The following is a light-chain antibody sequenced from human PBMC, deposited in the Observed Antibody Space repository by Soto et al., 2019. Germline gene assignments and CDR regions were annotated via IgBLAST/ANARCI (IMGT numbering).Light chain of an antibody. CDR3: QQYNSYSRT. V-gene: IGKV1-5*03. J-gene: IGKJ2*01. CDR1: QSVSVW. Sequence: DIQMTQSPSTLSASVGDRVIITCRASQSVSVWLAWYQQKPGKAPKLLIYKASILASGVPSRFSGSGSGTEFTLTISSLQPDDFATYYCQQYNSYSRTFGQGTELEIK. CDR2: KAS.